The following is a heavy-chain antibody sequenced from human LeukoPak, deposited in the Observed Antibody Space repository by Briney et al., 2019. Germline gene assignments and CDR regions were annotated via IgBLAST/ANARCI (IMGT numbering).Heavy chain of an antibody. D-gene: IGHD3-10*01. CDR1: GYTFTSYG. V-gene: IGHV1-18*01. CDR3: ARYGSGSYFVWYYYMDV. J-gene: IGHJ6*03. Sequence: ASVKVSCKASGYTFTSYGISWVRQAPGQGLEWMGWISAYNGNTNYAQRLQGRVTMTTDTSTSTAYMELRSLRSDDTAVYYCARYGSGSYFVWYYYMDVWGKGTTLTISS. CDR2: ISAYNGNT.